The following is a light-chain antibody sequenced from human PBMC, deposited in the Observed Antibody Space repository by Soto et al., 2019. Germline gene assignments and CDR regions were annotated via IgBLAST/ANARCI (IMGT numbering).Light chain of an antibody. CDR1: QSISSY. V-gene: IGKV1-39*01. CDR3: QQSYSPVWT. CDR2: AAS. Sequence: DIQMTQSPSSLSASVGERVTITCRASQSISSYLNWYQQKPGKAPRVLIFAASSLQSGVPARFSGSGSGTDFTLTISSRQPEDFATYYCQQSYSPVWTFGQGTKVEIK. J-gene: IGKJ1*01.